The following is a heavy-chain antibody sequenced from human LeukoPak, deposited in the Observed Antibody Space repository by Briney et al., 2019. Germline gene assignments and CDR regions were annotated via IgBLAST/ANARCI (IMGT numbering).Heavy chain of an antibody. V-gene: IGHV4-4*07. CDR2: IYTSGST. Sequence: SETLSLACTVSGGSISSYYWSWIRQPAGKGLEWIGRIYTSGSTNYNPSLKSRVTMSVDTSKNQFSLKLSSVTAADTAVYYCARDPIGVGTEGYDYWGQGTLVTVSS. CDR1: GGSISSYY. J-gene: IGHJ4*02. CDR3: ARDPIGVGTEGYDY. D-gene: IGHD3-10*01.